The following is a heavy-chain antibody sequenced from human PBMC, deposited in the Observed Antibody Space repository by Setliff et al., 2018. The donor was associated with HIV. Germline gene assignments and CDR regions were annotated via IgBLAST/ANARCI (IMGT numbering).Heavy chain of an antibody. J-gene: IGHJ6*03. V-gene: IGHV4-59*11. CDR3: ARGLSIFGVATPGFYSFMDV. Sequence: PSETLSLTCTVSGGSITGHYWSWIRQPQGKGLEWIGYIHYSGSSNYNPSLKSRVSISLDTSKKQVSLKLNSVTAADTAVYYCARGLSIFGVATPGFYSFMDVGGKGTTVNVS. D-gene: IGHD3-3*01. CDR2: IHYSGSS. CDR1: GGSITGHY.